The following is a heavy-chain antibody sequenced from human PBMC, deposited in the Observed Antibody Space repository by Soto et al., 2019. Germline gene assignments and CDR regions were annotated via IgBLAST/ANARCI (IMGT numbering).Heavy chain of an antibody. Sequence: ASVKVSCNASGYTFTSYAMHWVRQAPGQRLEWMGWINAGNGNTKYSQKFQGRVTITRDTSASTAYMELSSLRSEDTAVYYCARKAMIVDYYGMDVWGQGTTVTVYS. V-gene: IGHV1-3*01. CDR1: GYTFTSYA. J-gene: IGHJ6*01. CDR2: INAGNGNT. D-gene: IGHD3-22*01. CDR3: ARKAMIVDYYGMDV.